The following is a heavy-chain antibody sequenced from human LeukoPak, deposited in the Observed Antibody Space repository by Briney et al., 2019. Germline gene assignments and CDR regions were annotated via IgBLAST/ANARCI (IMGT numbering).Heavy chain of an antibody. D-gene: IGHD5-18*01. V-gene: IGHV1-46*01. CDR2: INPSGGST. CDR3: ARDPYTAMVGTYYFDY. J-gene: IGHJ4*02. CDR1: GYTFTSYY. Sequence: ASVKVSCKASGYTFTSYYMHWVRQAPGQGLEWMGIINPSGGSTSYAQKFQGRVTMTWDTSTSTVYMELSSLRSEDTAVYYCARDPYTAMVGTYYFDYWGQGTLVTVSS.